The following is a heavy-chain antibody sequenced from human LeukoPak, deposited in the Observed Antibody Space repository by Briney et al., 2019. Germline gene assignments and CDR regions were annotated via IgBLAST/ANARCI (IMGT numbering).Heavy chain of an antibody. J-gene: IGHJ6*02. D-gene: IGHD3-10*01. CDR3: AREKALWFGGNRFYYGMDV. Sequence: PSETLSLTCVVSGGSISTYYWSWIRQPPGKGLEWIGYIYYSGSTNYNPSLKSRVTISVDTSKNQFSLKLSSVTAADTAVYYCAREKALWFGGNRFYYGMDVWGQGTTVTVSS. CDR2: IYYSGST. V-gene: IGHV4-59*01. CDR1: GGSISTYY.